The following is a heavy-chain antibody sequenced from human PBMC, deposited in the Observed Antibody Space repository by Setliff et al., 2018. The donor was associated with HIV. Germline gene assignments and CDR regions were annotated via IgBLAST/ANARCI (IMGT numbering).Heavy chain of an antibody. CDR2: IIPVLDMP. D-gene: IGHD2-2*01. J-gene: IGHJ3*02. Sequence: SVKVSCKSSGGTFDNYPINWVRQAPGQGLEWMGGIIPVLDMPHYAQKFQGRVTMTADKSTNTAYMEVTSLRSEDSAVYYCARKEYQLLHAFDIWGQGTMVTVSS. CDR1: GGTFDNYP. V-gene: IGHV1-69*10. CDR3: ARKEYQLLHAFDI.